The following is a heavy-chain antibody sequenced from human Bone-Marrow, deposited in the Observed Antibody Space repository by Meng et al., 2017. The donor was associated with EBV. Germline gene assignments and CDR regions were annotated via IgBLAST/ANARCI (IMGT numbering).Heavy chain of an antibody. D-gene: IGHD2-15*01. J-gene: IGHJ2*01. CDR2: SYHSGST. Sequence: HVQRKESGPGLVQPSGSPSLPSPFSGGSISSSNWWSRVRQPPGKGLEWIGESYHSGSTNYNPSLKSRVTISVDKSKNQFSLKLSSVTAADTAVYYCARYAVVVVVAPYWYFDLWGRGTLVTVSS. CDR1: GGSISSSNW. V-gene: IGHV4-4*02. CDR3: ARYAVVVVVAPYWYFDL.